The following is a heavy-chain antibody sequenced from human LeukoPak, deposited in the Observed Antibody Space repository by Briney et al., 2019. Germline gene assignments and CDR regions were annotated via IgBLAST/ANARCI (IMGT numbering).Heavy chain of an antibody. Sequence: GGSLRLSCAASGFTFSSYEMNWVRQAPGKGLEWVSYISSSGSTTYYADSVKGRFTISRDNSKNTLYLQMNSLRAEDTAVYYCAKDDRWLQFCCWGQGTLVTVSA. D-gene: IGHD5-24*01. V-gene: IGHV3-48*03. CDR2: ISSSGSTT. CDR3: AKDDRWLQFCC. J-gene: IGHJ4*02. CDR1: GFTFSSYE.